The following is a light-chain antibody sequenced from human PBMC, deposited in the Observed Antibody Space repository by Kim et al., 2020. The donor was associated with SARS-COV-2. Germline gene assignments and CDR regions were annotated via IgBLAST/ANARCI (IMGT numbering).Light chain of an antibody. V-gene: IGLV1-47*02. CDR1: SPNIGINS. CDR3: AAWDDSLSGWV. CDR2: SNN. J-gene: IGLJ3*02. Sequence: GQRDTVSYSGRSPNIGINSVAWYQNLPEPAPTLLIYSNNQRPSGVPDRFSGAKSGTSASLAISGLRSEEKAEYYCAAWDDSLSGWVFGGGTQLTVL.